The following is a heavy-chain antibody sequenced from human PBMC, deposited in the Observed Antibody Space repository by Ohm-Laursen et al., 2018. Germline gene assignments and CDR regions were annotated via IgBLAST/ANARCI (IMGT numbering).Heavy chain of an antibody. Sequence: SLRLSCAASGFTFSTYEMNWVRQAPGKGLEWISHISSSGKTIYYADSVKGRFTISRDNDKNSLYLQMNSLRARDTAVFYCARAIVTKNGSGGSCHSDYYYYGMDVWGQGTTVTVSS. CDR2: ISSSGKTI. D-gene: IGHD2-15*01. V-gene: IGHV3-48*03. J-gene: IGHJ6*02. CDR1: GFTFSTYE. CDR3: ARAIVTKNGSGGSCHSDYYYYGMDV.